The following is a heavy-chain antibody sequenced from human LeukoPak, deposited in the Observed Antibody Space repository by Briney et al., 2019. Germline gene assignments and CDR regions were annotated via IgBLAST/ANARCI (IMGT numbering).Heavy chain of an antibody. Sequence: ASVKVSCKASGGTFSSYAISWVRQAPGQGLEWMGGIIPIFGTANYAQKFQGRVTITADKSTSTAYMELSSLRSEDTAVYYCARSRCSSTSCLYFQHWGQGTLVTVSS. D-gene: IGHD2-2*01. CDR1: GGTFSSYA. V-gene: IGHV1-69*06. CDR2: IIPIFGTA. CDR3: ARSRCSSTSCLYFQH. J-gene: IGHJ1*01.